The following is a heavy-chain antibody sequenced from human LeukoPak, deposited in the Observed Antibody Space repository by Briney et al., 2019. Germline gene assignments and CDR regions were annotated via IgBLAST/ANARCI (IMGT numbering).Heavy chain of an antibody. V-gene: IGHV3-30*18. CDR3: AKGDYGDYGGVDY. Sequence: PGGSLRLSCAASGFTFSSYGMHWARQAPGKGLEWVAVISYDGSNKYYADSVRGRFTISRDNSKNTLYLQMNSLRAEDTAVHYCAKGDYGDYGGVDYWGQGTLVTVSS. CDR2: ISYDGSNK. CDR1: GFTFSSYG. D-gene: IGHD4-17*01. J-gene: IGHJ4*02.